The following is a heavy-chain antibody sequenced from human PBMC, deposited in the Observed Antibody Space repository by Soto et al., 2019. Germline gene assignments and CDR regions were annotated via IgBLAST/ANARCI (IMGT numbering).Heavy chain of an antibody. CDR3: ASHCSGGSCYHSFDY. Sequence: SVKVSCKASGGTFSSYAISWVRQAPGQGLEWMGGIIPIFGTANYAQKFQGRVTITADKSTSTAYMELSSLRSEDTAVYYCASHCSGGSCYHSFDYWGQGTLVTVSS. D-gene: IGHD2-15*01. J-gene: IGHJ4*02. V-gene: IGHV1-69*06. CDR2: IIPIFGTA. CDR1: GGTFSSYA.